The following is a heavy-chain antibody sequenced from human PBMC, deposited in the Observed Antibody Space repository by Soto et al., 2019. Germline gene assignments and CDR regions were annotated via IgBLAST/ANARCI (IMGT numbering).Heavy chain of an antibody. CDR3: ARGQGNHKTGY. CDR1: GGSISSHDHY. V-gene: IGHV4-31*03. Sequence: SETLSLTCTVSGGSISSHDHYWSWIRQHPGKALEWMGSIYYTGNPYDNPSLKSRVTISLDMSKNQFSLKLSSVTDADTAVYYCARGQGNHKTGYWGQGTLVTVSS. J-gene: IGHJ4*02. CDR2: IYYTGNP.